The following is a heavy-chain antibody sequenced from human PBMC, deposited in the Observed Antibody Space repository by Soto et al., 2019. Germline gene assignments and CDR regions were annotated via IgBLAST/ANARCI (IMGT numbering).Heavy chain of an antibody. CDR2: ITSDGRT. Sequence: GSLRLSCAASGFTFSSYAMSWVRQAPGKGLEWVSIITSDGRTYYADSVKGRFTISRDNSKNTVYLQMNSLRAEDTAVYYCARDNRVRAPPYYYYYGMDVWGQGTTVTVSS. CDR3: ARDNRVRAPPYYYYYGMDV. V-gene: IGHV3-23*01. CDR1: GFTFSSYA. D-gene: IGHD3-10*01. J-gene: IGHJ6*02.